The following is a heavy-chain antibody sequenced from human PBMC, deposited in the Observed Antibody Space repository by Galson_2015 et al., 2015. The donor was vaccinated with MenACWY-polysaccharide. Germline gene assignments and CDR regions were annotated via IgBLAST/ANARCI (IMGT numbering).Heavy chain of an antibody. V-gene: IGHV3-74*01. CDR3: ARGGDGYGNFDY. CDR2: INGAGSTT. D-gene: IGHD5-24*01. J-gene: IGHJ4*02. Sequence: VRQAPGKGLVWVSRINGAGSTTSCADSVKGRFTISRDNAQHMLYLQMNSLRAEDTAVYYCARGGDGYGNFDYWGQGILVTVSS.